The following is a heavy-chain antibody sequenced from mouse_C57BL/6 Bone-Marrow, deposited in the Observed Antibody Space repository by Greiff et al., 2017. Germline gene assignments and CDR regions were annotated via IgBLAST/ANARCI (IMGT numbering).Heavy chain of an antibody. CDR3: ASPYGSSSYYYAMDY. V-gene: IGHV1-19*01. D-gene: IGHD1-1*01. J-gene: IGHJ4*01. CDR1: GYTFTDYY. CDR2: INPYNGGT. Sequence: VQLQQPGPVLVKPGASVKMSCKASGYTFTDYYMNWVKQSHGKSLEWIGVINPYNGGTSYNQKFKGKATLTVDKSSSTAYMELNSLTSEDSAVYYCASPYGSSSYYYAMDYWGQGTSVTVSS.